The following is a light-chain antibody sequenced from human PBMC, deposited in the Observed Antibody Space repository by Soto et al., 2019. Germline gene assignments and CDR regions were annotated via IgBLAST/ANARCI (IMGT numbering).Light chain of an antibody. CDR3: CTYAGSRTDNYV. J-gene: IGLJ1*01. CDR2: EVS. V-gene: IGLV2-23*02. Sequence: QSALTQPASVSGSPGQSITISCTGSSSDVGNYDLVSWYQQFPGKAPKLMIYEVSKRPSGVSNRFSGSKSGNTASLTISGVQAEDEADYYCCTYAGSRTDNYVFGTGTSSPS. CDR1: SSDVGNYDL.